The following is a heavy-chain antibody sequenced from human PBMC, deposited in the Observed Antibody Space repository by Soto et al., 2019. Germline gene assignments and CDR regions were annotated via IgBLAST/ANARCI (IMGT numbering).Heavy chain of an antibody. V-gene: IGHV4-59*01. D-gene: IGHD2-2*01. CDR2: IYYSGST. CDR3: ARGLLVPAATPYYSYYYMDV. CDR1: GRSIISYY. J-gene: IGHJ6*03. Sequence: SATLSLTCAVSGRSIISYYSSWIRQHPGKGLEWIGYIYYSGSTNYNPSLKSRVTISVDTSKNQFSLKLSSVTPADTAVYYCARGLLVPAATPYYSYYYMDVWGKGTTVT.